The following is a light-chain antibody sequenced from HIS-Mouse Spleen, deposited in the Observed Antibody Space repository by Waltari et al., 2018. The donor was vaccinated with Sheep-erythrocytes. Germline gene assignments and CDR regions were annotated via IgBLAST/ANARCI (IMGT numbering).Light chain of an antibody. V-gene: IGLV2-11*01. CDR1: SSDVGGCNY. CDR3: CSYAGSYNHV. CDR2: DVS. J-gene: IGLJ1*01. Sequence: QSALTQPRSVSGSPGQSVTISCTGTSSDVGGCNYVSWYQPHPGKAPKLIIYDVSQRPSGVPDRFSGSKSGNTASLTISGLQAEDEADYYCCSYAGSYNHVFATGTKVTVL.